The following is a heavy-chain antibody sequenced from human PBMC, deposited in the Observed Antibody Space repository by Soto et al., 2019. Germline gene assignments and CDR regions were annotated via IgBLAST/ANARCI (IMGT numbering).Heavy chain of an antibody. CDR3: ARDVGKNY. D-gene: IGHD3-10*01. Sequence: SETLSLTCSVSGASVSSCYWSWFRQPVGKGLEWIGRIHSSGNVNYNPSLESRVTMSLDTSKNQFSLRLSSLTAADTALYLCARDVGKNYWGQGTRVTVSS. V-gene: IGHV4-4*07. CDR2: IHSSGNV. CDR1: GASVSSCY. J-gene: IGHJ4*02.